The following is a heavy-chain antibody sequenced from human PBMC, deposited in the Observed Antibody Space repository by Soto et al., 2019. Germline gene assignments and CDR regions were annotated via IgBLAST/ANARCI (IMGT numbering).Heavy chain of an antibody. D-gene: IGHD3-16*01. J-gene: IGHJ6*02. V-gene: IGHV3-30*14. CDR1: GFTFSSYA. CDR3: ARSLAGGFDVRVPGGYYGMDV. CDR2: ISYDGSNN. Sequence: QVQLVESGGGVVQPGRSLRLSCAASGFTFSSYAMHWVRQAPGKGLEWVAVISYDGSNNYYADSLKGRFTISRDNSKNTLYLQMNSLRAEDTAVYYCARSLAGGFDVRVPGGYYGMDVWGQGTTVTVSS.